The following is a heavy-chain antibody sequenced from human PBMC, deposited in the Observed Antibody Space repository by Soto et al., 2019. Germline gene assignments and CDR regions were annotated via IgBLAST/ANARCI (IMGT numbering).Heavy chain of an antibody. V-gene: IGHV4-39*02. Sequence: PSETLSLTCTVSGGSISDDTYYWGWIRQPPGKGLEWIGSIYYSGTSSYNPSLESRVTMSVDTSKKQLSLRLRSVTATDTAVYYCARDLWGYCGADCYPLDVWGQGTTVTVSS. CDR2: IYYSGTS. CDR1: GGSISDDTYY. D-gene: IGHD2-21*02. J-gene: IGHJ6*02. CDR3: ARDLWGYCGADCYPLDV.